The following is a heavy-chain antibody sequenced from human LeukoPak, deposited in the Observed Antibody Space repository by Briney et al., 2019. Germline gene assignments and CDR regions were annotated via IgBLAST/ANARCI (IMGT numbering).Heavy chain of an antibody. CDR3: ARHTGRPQAGWFDP. J-gene: IGHJ5*02. V-gene: IGHV5-51*01. CDR1: GNPFGTYW. CDR2: FFPGNSEV. Sequence: GESLKISCQDSGNPFGTYWVGWVRQKPGKGLEYIGIFFPGNSEVRYSPAFQGQVTISADRSISTAYLQGTSLKASDTAMYYCARHTGRPQAGWFDPWGQGTLVTVSS. D-gene: IGHD3-10*01.